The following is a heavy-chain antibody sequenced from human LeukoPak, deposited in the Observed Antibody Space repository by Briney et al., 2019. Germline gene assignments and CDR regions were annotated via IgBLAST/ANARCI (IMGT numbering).Heavy chain of an antibody. V-gene: IGHV3-30-3*01. CDR2: ISYDGSNK. J-gene: IGHJ4*02. CDR1: GFTFSSYA. CDR3: ARGILGSSDSSGYPDY. D-gene: IGHD3-22*01. Sequence: GRSLRLSCAASGFTFSSYAMHWVRQAPGKGLEWVAVISYDGSNKYYADSVKGRFTISRDNSKNTLYLQMNSLRAEDTAVYHFARGILGSSDSSGYPDYWGQGTLVTVSS.